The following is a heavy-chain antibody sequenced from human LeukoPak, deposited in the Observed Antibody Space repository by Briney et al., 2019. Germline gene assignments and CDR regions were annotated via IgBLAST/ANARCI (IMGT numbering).Heavy chain of an antibody. V-gene: IGHV1-8*01. J-gene: IGHJ4*02. CDR1: GYTFTSYD. CDR2: MSPNSGNT. D-gene: IGHD5-12*01. Sequence: ASVTVSCKASGYTFTSYDINWVRQATGQGLEWMGWMSPNSGNTGYAQKFQGRVTMTRNTSISTAYMELSSLRSEDTAVYYCARVVATRGRVFDYWGQGTLVTVSS. CDR3: ARVVATRGRVFDY.